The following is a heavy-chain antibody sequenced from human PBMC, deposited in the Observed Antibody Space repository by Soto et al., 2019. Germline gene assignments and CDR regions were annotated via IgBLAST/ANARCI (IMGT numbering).Heavy chain of an antibody. Sequence: QVQLVQSGAEVKKPGASVKVSCKASGYTFTSYAMHWVRQAPGQRLEWMGWINAGNGNKKYSQRFQGRVTITRDTSASTAYMELSSLRSEDTAVYYCARGVRYYDFWSGYSGDYYYYYGMDVWGQGTTVTVSS. CDR2: INAGNGNK. J-gene: IGHJ6*02. V-gene: IGHV1-3*01. D-gene: IGHD3-3*01. CDR3: ARGVRYYDFWSGYSGDYYYYYGMDV. CDR1: GYTFTSYA.